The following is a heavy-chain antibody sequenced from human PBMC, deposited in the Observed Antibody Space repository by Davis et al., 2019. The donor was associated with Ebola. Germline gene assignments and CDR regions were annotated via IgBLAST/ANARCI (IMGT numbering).Heavy chain of an antibody. CDR3: ARVTTVRAFDI. CDR1: GYSISSGHY. V-gene: IGHV4-38-2*02. CDR2: IYHSGST. Sequence: PGGSLRLSCTVSGYSISSGHYWGWIRQPPGKGLEWIGSIYHSGSTYYNPSLKSRVTISVDTSKNQFSLKLSSVTAADTAVYYCARVTTVRAFDIWGQGTMVTVSS. D-gene: IGHD4-11*01. J-gene: IGHJ3*02.